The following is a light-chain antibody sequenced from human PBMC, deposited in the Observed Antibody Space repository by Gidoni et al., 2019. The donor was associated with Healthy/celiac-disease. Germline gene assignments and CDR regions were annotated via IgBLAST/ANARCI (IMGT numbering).Light chain of an antibody. CDR3: QQRSPLT. CDR2: DAS. CDR1: QIGSSY. J-gene: IGKJ4*01. Sequence: IVLTQSPATLSLSPGERATLSCRASQIGSSYLALYQQKPGQAPRLLIYDASNRATGIPARFSGSGSGTDFTLTISSLETEDFAVYYCQQRSPLTFGGGTKVEIK. V-gene: IGKV3-11*01.